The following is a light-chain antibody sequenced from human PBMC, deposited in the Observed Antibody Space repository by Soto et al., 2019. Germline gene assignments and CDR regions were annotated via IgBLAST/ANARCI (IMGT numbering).Light chain of an antibody. CDR3: MQALQTPYT. J-gene: IGKJ2*01. V-gene: IGKV2-28*01. Sequence: EIVTTQSPLSLPVTPGESASITCRASQSLLHSNGYNYLDWYLQKPGQSPQLLMYLGSNRASGVPDRVSGSGSGTDFTLKISRVEAEDVGVYYCMQALQTPYTFGQGTKLEIK. CDR2: LGS. CDR1: QSLLHSNGYNY.